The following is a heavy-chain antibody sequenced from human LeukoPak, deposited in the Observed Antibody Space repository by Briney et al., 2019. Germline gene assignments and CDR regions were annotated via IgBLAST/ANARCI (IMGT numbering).Heavy chain of an antibody. CDR2: ISSNGGST. CDR3: SKVRAVVEGY. D-gene: IGHD3-3*01. CDR1: GFTFSAYA. V-gene: IGHV3-64*01. J-gene: IGHJ4*02. Sequence: PGGSLRLSCAASGFTFSAYAMSWVRQAPGKGLEYVSAISSNGGSTYYANSVKGRVTISRDNSKNTLYLQMNSLRAEDTALYYCSKVRAVVEGYWGQGTLVTVSS.